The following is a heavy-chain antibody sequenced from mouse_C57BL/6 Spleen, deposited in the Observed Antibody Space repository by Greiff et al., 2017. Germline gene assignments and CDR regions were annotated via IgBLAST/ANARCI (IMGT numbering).Heavy chain of an antibody. D-gene: IGHD1-1*01. CDR1: GYTFTDYN. V-gene: IGHV1-18*01. CDR2: INPNNGGT. J-gene: IGHJ1*03. CDR3: ARRPLYYGSSSDWYFDV. Sequence: EVKLQESGPELVKPGASVKIPCKASGYTFTDYNMDWVKQSHGKSLEWIGDINPNNGGTNYNQKFKGKATLTVDKSSSTAYMELRSLTSEDTAVYYCARRPLYYGSSSDWYFDVWGTGTTVTVSS.